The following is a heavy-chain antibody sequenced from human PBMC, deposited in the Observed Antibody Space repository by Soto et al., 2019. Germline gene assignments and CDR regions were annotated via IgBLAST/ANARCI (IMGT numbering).Heavy chain of an antibody. D-gene: IGHD6-6*01. V-gene: IGHV3-23*01. CDR3: AKGGQQLVRTNFYYYYGMDV. Sequence: GGSLRLSCAASGFTFSSYVMSWVRQAPGKGLEWVSSISGSGDSTYYADSVKGRFTISRDNSKNTLSLQMNSLRAEDTAVYYCAKGGQQLVRTNFYYYYGMDVWGQGTTVTVSS. J-gene: IGHJ6*02. CDR1: GFTFSSYV. CDR2: ISGSGDST.